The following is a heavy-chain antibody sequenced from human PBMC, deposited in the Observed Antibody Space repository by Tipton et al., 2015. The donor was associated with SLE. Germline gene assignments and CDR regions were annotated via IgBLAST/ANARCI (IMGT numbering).Heavy chain of an antibody. J-gene: IGHJ5*02. CDR1: GGSFSGYY. V-gene: IGHV4-34*01. CDR3: ARGISSGWWNH. D-gene: IGHD6-19*01. Sequence: TLSLTCAVYGGSFSGYYGSWIRQPPGKGLEWIGEMSHSGGTNYNPSLKSRVTISVDTSKNQFSLKLSSVTAADTAVYYCARGISSGWWNHWGQGNLVTVSS. CDR2: MSHSGGT.